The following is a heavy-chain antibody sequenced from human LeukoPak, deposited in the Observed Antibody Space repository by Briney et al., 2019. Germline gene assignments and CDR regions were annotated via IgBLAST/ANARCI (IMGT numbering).Heavy chain of an antibody. CDR3: ARGWTTVTTPVDY. CDR1: GFTFDDYG. CDR2: ISSSSYI. D-gene: IGHD4-17*01. J-gene: IGHJ4*02. V-gene: IGHV3-69-1*01. Sequence: PGGSLRLSCAASGFTFDDYGMSWVRQAPGKGLEWVSSISSSSYIYYADSVKGRFTISRDNAKNSLYLQMNSLRAEDTAVYYCARGWTTVTTPVDYWGQGTLVTVPS.